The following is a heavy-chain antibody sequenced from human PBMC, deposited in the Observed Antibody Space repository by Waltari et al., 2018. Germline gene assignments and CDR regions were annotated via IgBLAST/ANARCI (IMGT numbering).Heavy chain of an antibody. CDR2: INAGNGNT. V-gene: IGHV1-3*01. J-gene: IGHJ4*02. CDR1: GYTFTRYA. D-gene: IGHD4-4*01. CDR3: ARGPLGYSNYSPFDY. Sequence: QVQLVHSGAEVKKPGASVKVSCKASGYTFTRYAMHWVRQAPGQRLEWMGWINAGNGNTKYSQKFQGRVTITMDTSASTAYMELSSLRSEDTAVYYCARGPLGYSNYSPFDYWGQGTLVTVSS.